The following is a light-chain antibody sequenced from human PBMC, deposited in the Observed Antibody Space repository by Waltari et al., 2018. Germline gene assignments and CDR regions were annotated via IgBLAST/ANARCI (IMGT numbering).Light chain of an antibody. V-gene: IGKV3-20*01. CDR3: QKYVSLPAT. Sequence: EIVLTQSPGTLSLSPGERATLSCRASQSVSRSLAWYQQKPGQAPRLLIYDASSRATGIPDRFSGSGSGRGFSLTISRLEPEDFAVYYCQKYVSLPATFGQGTKVEIK. CDR2: DAS. CDR1: QSVSRS. J-gene: IGKJ1*01.